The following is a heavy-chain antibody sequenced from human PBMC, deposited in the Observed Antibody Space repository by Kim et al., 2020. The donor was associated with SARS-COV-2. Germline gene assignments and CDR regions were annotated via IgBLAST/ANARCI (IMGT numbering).Heavy chain of an antibody. CDR3: ARDGDFDWLLYKYYYGMDV. Sequence: GGSLRLSCAASGFTFSSYSMNWVRQAPGKGLEWVSYISSSSSTIYYADSVKGRFTISRDNAKNSLYLQMNSLRDEDTAVYYCARDGDFDWLLYKYYYGMDVGPQGTTLSVFS. CDR1: GFTFSSYS. D-gene: IGHD3-9*01. V-gene: IGHV3-48*02. J-gene: IGHJ6*01. CDR2: ISSSSSTI.